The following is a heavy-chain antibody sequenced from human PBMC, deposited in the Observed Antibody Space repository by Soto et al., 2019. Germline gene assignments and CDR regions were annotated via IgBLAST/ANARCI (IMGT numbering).Heavy chain of an antibody. V-gene: IGHV4-30-4*01. D-gene: IGHD2-2*02. CDR2: IYYSGST. CDR1: GGSISSGDYY. J-gene: IGHJ6*02. CDR3: AKDRAVPAAISVFEFKAYYYGMDV. Sequence: SETLSLTCTVSGGSISSGDYYWSWIRQPPGKGLEWIGYIYYSGSTYYNPSLKSRVTISVDTSKNQFSLKLSSVTAADTAVYYCAKDRAVPAAISVFEFKAYYYGMDVWGQGTTVTVSS.